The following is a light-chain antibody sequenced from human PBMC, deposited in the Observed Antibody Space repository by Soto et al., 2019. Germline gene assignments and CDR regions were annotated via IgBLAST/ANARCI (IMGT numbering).Light chain of an antibody. Sequence: QSALTQPPSASGSPGQSVTISCTGTSSDVGGYNYVSWYQQYPGRAPKLMIYEVTKRPSGVPDRFSGSKSGNTASLTVSGLQEEDEADYYCSAYAASNNFYFVFGGGTKVTVL. CDR3: SAYAASNNFYFV. J-gene: IGLJ3*02. CDR2: EVT. CDR1: SSDVGGYNY. V-gene: IGLV2-8*01.